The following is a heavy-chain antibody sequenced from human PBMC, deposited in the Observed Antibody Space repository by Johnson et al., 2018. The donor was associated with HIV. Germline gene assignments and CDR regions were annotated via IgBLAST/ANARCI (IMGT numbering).Heavy chain of an antibody. J-gene: IGHJ3*02. Sequence: EVQLVESGGGLVQPGGSLRLSCAASGFTFSSYWMSWVRQAPGKGLEWISVIYIGGNTYYADSVRGRFTISRDNSKNTLYLQMNSLRAEDTAVYYCAKDERAAAGTRGLDAFDIWGQGTMVTVSS. CDR2: IYIGGNT. D-gene: IGHD6-13*01. CDR3: AKDERAAAGTRGLDAFDI. CDR1: GFTFSSYW. V-gene: IGHV3-66*02.